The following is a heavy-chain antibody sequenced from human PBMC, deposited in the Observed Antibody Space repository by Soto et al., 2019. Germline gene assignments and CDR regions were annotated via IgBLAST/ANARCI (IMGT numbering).Heavy chain of an antibody. J-gene: IGHJ6*02. D-gene: IGHD3-16*01. Sequence: RASVKVSCKASGGTFSSYAISWVRQAPGQGLEWMGGIIPIFGTANYAQKFQGRVTITADKSTSTAYMELSSLGSEDTAVYYCARVPSRYGPEMGYYYYGMDVWGQGTTVTVSS. CDR2: IIPIFGTA. V-gene: IGHV1-69*06. CDR3: ARVPSRYGPEMGYYYYGMDV. CDR1: GGTFSSYA.